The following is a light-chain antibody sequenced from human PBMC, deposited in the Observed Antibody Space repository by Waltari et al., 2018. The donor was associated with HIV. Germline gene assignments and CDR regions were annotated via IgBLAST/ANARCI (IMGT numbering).Light chain of an antibody. J-gene: IGKJ2*01. V-gene: IGKV3-15*01. CDR1: QSVSSY. Sequence: EIVSPQSPATLSVSLGETATLSCRASQSVSSYLAWYQQKPGQAPRLLIYDASSRATGVPARFTGSGSGTEFTLTISSLQSEDFAVYYCQQFIFWPFTFGQGTNLEI. CDR2: DAS. CDR3: QQFIFWPFT.